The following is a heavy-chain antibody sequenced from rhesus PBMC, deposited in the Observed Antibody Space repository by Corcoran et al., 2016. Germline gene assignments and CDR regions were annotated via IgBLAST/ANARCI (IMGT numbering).Heavy chain of an antibody. CDR2: IYGSGGST. CDR3: ASRRISGLDY. D-gene: IGHD1-1-1*01. V-gene: IGHV4-160*01. J-gene: IGHJ4*01. CDR1: GGPFSGYY. Sequence: QVQLQESGPGLVKPSETLSLPCAVSGGPFSGYYFSWSRPPPGKGLEWIGSIYGSGGSTDYNPSLKSRVTISTDTSKNQFSLKLSSVTAADTAVYYCASRRISGLDYWGQGVLVTVSS.